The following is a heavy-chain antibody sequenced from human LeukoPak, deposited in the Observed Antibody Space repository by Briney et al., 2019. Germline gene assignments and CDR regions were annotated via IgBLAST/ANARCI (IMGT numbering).Heavy chain of an antibody. CDR1: GYTFTDYY. CDR3: SREDY. V-gene: IGHV1-2*02. Sequence: GASVKVSCRASGYTFTDYYIHWVRQAPGQGLEWMGWINPNSGVTNYAQKFQGRVSMTSDTSISTVYMELSRLRSDDTAVYYCSREDYWGQGTLVTVSS. CDR2: INPNSGVT. J-gene: IGHJ4*02.